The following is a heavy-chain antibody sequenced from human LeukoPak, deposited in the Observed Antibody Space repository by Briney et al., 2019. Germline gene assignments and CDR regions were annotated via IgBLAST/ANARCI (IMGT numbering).Heavy chain of an antibody. V-gene: IGHV3-11*01. D-gene: IGHD4-11*01. CDR3: ARGIRQYAKSYFDY. Sequence: PGGSLRLSCAASGFTFSDHYMSWIRQAPGKGLEWLSYISSSGTTIYYTDSVKGRFTISRDNAKNSLYLQTNSLRAEDTAVYYCARGIRQYAKSYFDYWGQGTLVTVSS. CDR2: ISSSGTTI. CDR1: GFTFSDHY. J-gene: IGHJ4*02.